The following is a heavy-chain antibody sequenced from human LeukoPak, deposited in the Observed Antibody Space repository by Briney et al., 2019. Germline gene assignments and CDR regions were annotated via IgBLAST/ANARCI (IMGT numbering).Heavy chain of an antibody. CDR3: AKASGSSGHSFGYGMDV. D-gene: IGHD6-19*01. CDR1: GFTFSNYA. J-gene: IGHJ6*02. V-gene: IGHV3-23*01. Sequence: PGGSLRLSCVASGFTFSNYAMSWVRQAPGKGLEWVSGLNIGGGGTDYTDSVKGRFTISSDNSRNTVYLEMNSLRDEDTAVYYCAKASGSSGHSFGYGMDVWGQGTTVIVSS. CDR2: LNIGGGGT.